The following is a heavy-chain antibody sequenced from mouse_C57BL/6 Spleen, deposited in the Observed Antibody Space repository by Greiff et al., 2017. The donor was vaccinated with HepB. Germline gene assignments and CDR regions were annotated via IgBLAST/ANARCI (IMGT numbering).Heavy chain of an antibody. CDR2: IDPNSGGT. CDR3: AREGTTVVATRYFDV. V-gene: IGHV1-72*01. J-gene: IGHJ1*03. CDR1: GYTFTSYW. D-gene: IGHD1-1*01. Sequence: VQLQQSGAELVKPGASVKLSCKASGYTFTSYWMHWVKQRPGRGLEWIGRIDPNSGGTKYNEKFKSKATLTVDKPSSTAYMQLSSLTSEDSAVYYCAREGTTVVATRYFDVWGTGTTVTVSS.